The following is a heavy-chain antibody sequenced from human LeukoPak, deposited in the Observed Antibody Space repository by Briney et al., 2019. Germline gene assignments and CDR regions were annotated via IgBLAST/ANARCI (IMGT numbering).Heavy chain of an antibody. V-gene: IGHV1-8*02. CDR1: GYTFTNYD. CDR2: MNPFSANT. J-gene: IGHJ6*03. CDR3: ARGNNPPYYYGSGSYRGYYYYMDV. D-gene: IGHD3-10*01. Sequence: AAVKVSCKASGYTFTNYDIHWVRQAPVQGLEWMGWMNPFSANTGYAQNFQGRVTMTRNTSISTAYMELSSLRSEDTAVYYCARGNNPPYYYGSGSYRGYYYYMDVWGKGTTVTISS.